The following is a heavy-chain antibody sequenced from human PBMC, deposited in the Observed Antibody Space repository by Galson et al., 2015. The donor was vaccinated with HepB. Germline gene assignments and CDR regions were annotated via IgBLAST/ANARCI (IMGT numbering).Heavy chain of an antibody. CDR2: TYYRSKWYN. Sequence: CAISGDSVSSNSAAWNWIRQSPSRGLEWLGRTYYRSKWYNDYAVSVKSRITINPDTSKNQFSLQLNSVTPEDTAVYYCAVTYYYDSSGYGVAFDIWGQGTMVTVSS. J-gene: IGHJ3*02. D-gene: IGHD3-22*01. V-gene: IGHV6-1*01. CDR3: AVTYYYDSSGYGVAFDI. CDR1: GDSVSSNSAA.